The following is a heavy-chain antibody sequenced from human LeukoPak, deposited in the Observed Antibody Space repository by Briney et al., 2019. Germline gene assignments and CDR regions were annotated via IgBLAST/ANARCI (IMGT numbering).Heavy chain of an antibody. CDR1: GFTFSNYW. CDR3: ARSTAGLDY. D-gene: IGHD1-1*01. CDR2: IRQDGSEK. Sequence: GSLRLSCAASGFTFSNYWMSWVRQAPGKGLEWVANIRQDGSEKYYVDSMRGRFTISRDNAKNSLYLQMSSLRAEDTAVYYCARSTAGLDYWGQGTLVTVSS. J-gene: IGHJ4*02. V-gene: IGHV3-7*01.